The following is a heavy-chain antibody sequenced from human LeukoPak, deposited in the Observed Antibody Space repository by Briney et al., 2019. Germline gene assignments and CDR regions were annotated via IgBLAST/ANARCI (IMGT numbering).Heavy chain of an antibody. D-gene: IGHD3-9*01. J-gene: IGHJ1*01. CDR2: ISYDGSHK. CDR3: ARDGHYDILTGYFQD. Sequence: GGSLRLSCAASGFTFSSYGMHWVRQAPGKGLEWVAVISYDGSHKYFADSVKVRFTISRDNAKNSLYLQMNSLRAEDTAVYYCARDGHYDILTGYFQDWGQGTLVTVSS. CDR1: GFTFSSYG. V-gene: IGHV3-30*03.